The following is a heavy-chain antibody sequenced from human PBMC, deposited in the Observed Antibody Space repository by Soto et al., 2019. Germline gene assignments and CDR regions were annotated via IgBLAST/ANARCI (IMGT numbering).Heavy chain of an antibody. J-gene: IGHJ3*02. CDR2: IYHSGST. D-gene: IGHD2-15*01. CDR3: ARGGYCSGGSCYPGTDAFDI. Sequence: SETLSLTCAVSGYSISSGYYWGWIRQPPGKGLEWIGSIYHSGSTYYNPSLKSRVTISVDTSKNQFSLKLSSVTAADTAVYYCARGGYCSGGSCYPGTDAFDIWGQGTMVTVSS. CDR1: GYSISSGYY. V-gene: IGHV4-38-2*01.